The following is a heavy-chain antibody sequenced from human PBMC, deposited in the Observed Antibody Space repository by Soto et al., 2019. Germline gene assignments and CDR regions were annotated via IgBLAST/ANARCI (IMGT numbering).Heavy chain of an antibody. J-gene: IGHJ3*02. CDR2: ISGSGGTT. V-gene: IGHV3-23*01. CDR3: AKDIVVVPAVYDAFDI. D-gene: IGHD2-2*01. CDR1: GFTFSSYA. Sequence: EVQLLESGGGLVQPGGSLRLSCAASGFTFSSYAMSWVRQAPGKGLEWVSAISGSGGTTYYADSVKSRFTISRDNSKNTLYLQMNSLRAEDTAVYYCAKDIVVVPAVYDAFDIWGQGTMVTVSS.